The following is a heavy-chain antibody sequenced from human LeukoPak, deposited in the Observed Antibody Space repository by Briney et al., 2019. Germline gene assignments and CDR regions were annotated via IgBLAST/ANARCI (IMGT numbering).Heavy chain of an antibody. CDR3: ARADYYDSSGYNDY. J-gene: IGHJ4*02. V-gene: IGHV3-53*01. CDR1: GFTFSSYE. D-gene: IGHD3-22*01. CDR2: IYSGGNT. Sequence: PGGSLRLSCAASGFTFSSYEMSWVRQAPGKGLEWVSVIYSGGNTYYADSVKGRFTISRDNSKNTLYLQMTSLRAEDTAVYYCARADYYDSSGYNDYWGQGTLVTVSS.